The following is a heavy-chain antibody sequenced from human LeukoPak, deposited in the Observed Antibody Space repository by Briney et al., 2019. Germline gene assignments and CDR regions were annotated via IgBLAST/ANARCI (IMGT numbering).Heavy chain of an antibody. CDR2: ISDSGST. V-gene: IGHV4-59*01. D-gene: IGHD1/OR15-1a*01. CDR1: GGSISSYY. CDR3: GRGTTTYYFDS. J-gene: IGHJ4*02. Sequence: PSETLSLTCTVSGGSISSYYWSWIRQPPGKGLEWIGYISDSGSTNYNSPLESRITISLDTSKNQFSLKLTSLTAADTAVYYCGRGTTTYYFDSGARESWSPSPQ.